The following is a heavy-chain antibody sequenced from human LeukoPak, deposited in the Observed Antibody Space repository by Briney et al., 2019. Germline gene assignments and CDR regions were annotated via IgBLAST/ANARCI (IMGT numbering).Heavy chain of an antibody. Sequence: SETLSLTCTVSGGSISSYYWSWIRQPPGKGLEWIGYIYYSGSTNYNPSLKSRVTISVDTSKNQFSLKLSSVTAADTAVYYCARDTARDGSLGADAFDIWGQGTMVTVSS. CDR2: IYYSGST. J-gene: IGHJ3*02. D-gene: IGHD5-24*01. CDR1: GGSISSYY. V-gene: IGHV4-59*01. CDR3: ARDTARDGSLGADAFDI.